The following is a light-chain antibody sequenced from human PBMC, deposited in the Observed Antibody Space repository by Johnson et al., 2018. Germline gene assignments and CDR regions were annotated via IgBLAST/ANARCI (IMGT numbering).Light chain of an antibody. Sequence: QSVLTQPPSVSAAPGQKVTISCSGSSSNIGNNYVSWYQQLPGTAPKLLLYENNKRPSGIPHRFSGSKSGTSATLGITGLQTGDEADYYCGTWDSSLSAGNVFGTGTKVTVL. CDR2: ENN. CDR3: GTWDSSLSAGNV. V-gene: IGLV1-51*02. CDR1: SSNIGNNY. J-gene: IGLJ1*01.